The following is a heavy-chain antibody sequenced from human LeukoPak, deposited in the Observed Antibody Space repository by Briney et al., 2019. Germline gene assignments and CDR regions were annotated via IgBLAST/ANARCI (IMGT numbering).Heavy chain of an antibody. CDR1: GFTFSSYW. V-gene: IGHV3-7*03. Sequence: PGGSLRLSCAASGFTFSSYWMNWVRQAPGKGLEWVANIKQDGSEKYYVDSVKGRFTISRDNSKNTLYLQMNSLRAEDTAVYYCAKDLITNEQWLQWFDPWGQGTLVTVSS. J-gene: IGHJ5*02. D-gene: IGHD6-19*01. CDR2: IKQDGSEK. CDR3: AKDLITNEQWLQWFDP.